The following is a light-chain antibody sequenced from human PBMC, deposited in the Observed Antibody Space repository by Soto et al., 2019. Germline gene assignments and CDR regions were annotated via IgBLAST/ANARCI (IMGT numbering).Light chain of an antibody. V-gene: IGKV1-39*01. J-gene: IGKJ2*01. CDR3: QQRNSYPRT. CDR2: DAT. CDR1: QSISTY. Sequence: DIQMTQSPSSLSASVGDRVAITCRASQSISTYLNWYQQKPGKAPKVLIYDATSLQSGVPSRFSGSGSGTDFALTITSLQAEDSATYYCQQRNSYPRTFGQGTKVDIK.